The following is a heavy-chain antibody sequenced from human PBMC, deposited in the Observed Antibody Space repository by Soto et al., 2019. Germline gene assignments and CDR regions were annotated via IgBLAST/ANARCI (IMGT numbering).Heavy chain of an antibody. J-gene: IGHJ5*02. CDR3: ATYNTPCPGCYS. Sequence: GFLRLSCAASGFTVSSNYMSWVRQAPGKGLEWVSVIYSGGSTYYADSVKGRFTISRDNSRNTLYLQMNSLRAEDTAIYYCATYNTPCPGCYSCGQGTLVTVSS. CDR2: IYSGGST. D-gene: IGHD2-15*01. V-gene: IGHV3-66*01. CDR1: GFTVSSNY.